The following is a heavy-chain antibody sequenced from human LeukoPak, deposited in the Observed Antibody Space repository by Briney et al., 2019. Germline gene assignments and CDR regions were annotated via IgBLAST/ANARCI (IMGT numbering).Heavy chain of an antibody. CDR2: IYYSGST. Sequence: SETLSLTCAVYGGSFSGYYWSWIRQPPGKGLEWIGSIYYSGSTYYNPSLKSRVTISVDTSKNQFSLKLSSVTAADTAVYYCASQDCSGGSCYTSADAFDIWGQGTMVTVSS. D-gene: IGHD2-15*01. CDR3: ASQDCSGGSCYTSADAFDI. CDR1: GGSFSGYY. V-gene: IGHV4-34*01. J-gene: IGHJ3*02.